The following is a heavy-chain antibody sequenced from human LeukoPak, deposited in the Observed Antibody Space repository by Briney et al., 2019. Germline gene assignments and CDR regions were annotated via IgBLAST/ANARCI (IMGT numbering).Heavy chain of an antibody. CDR3: ARGGSGSYYSEYYFDY. V-gene: IGHV3-11*01. CDR2: ISSGGTSI. Sequence: GRSLRLSCAASGFTFSDHYMSWVRQAPGKRLEWVSYISSGGTSIYYADSMKGRFTISRDNAKNSLYLQVNNLRAEDTAMYYCARGGSGSYYSEYYFDYWGQGTLVTVSS. J-gene: IGHJ4*02. CDR1: GFTFSDHY. D-gene: IGHD3-10*01.